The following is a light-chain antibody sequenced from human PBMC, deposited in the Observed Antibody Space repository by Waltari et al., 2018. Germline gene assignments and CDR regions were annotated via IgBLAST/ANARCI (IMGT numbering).Light chain of an antibody. V-gene: IGLV1-40*01. CDR2: ADN. CDR1: ISK. CDR3: QSYDSSLGASL. Sequence: QSVLTQPPSVSGAPGQRVTISCIGRISKLLIYADNNRPSGVPDRFSGSVSGTSASLAITGLQADDEAEYYCQSYDSSLGASLFGGGTKLTVL. J-gene: IGLJ2*01.